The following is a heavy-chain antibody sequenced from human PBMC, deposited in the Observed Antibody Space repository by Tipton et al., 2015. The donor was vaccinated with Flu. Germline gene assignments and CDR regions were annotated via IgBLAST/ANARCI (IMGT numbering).Heavy chain of an antibody. V-gene: IGHV3-9*01. CDR1: GFTFDDYA. J-gene: IGHJ4*02. CDR3: AKGPYYYDSSGYTPFDY. Sequence: LSLTCAASGFTFDDYAMHWVRQAPGKGLEWVSGISWNSGSIGYADSVKGRFTISRDNAKNSLYLQMNSLRAEDTALYYCAKGPYYYDSSGYTPFDYWGQGTLVTVSS. D-gene: IGHD3-22*01. CDR2: ISWNSGSI.